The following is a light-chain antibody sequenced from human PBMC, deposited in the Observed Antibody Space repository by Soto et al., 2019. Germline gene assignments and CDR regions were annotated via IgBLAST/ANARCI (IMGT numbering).Light chain of an antibody. CDR1: SGFVGRFSL. Sequence: SVLAQPASVSGFPGQSITISCTGTSGFVGRFSLVSWFQQRPRNAPKVMIAEGHRRPSGVPDRCPGSASVSSASLTNPGLQADDDTDYYCCLYIGATTYVFGTGTKVT. CDR3: CLYIGATTYV. V-gene: IGLV2-23*01. CDR2: EGH. J-gene: IGLJ1*01.